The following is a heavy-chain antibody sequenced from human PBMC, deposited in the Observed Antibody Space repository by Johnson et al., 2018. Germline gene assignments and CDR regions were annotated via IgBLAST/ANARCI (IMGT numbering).Heavy chain of an antibody. CDR1: GGSISSDY. CDR2: IYYSGST. CDR3: AREGRGDGYNKGAFDI. Sequence: QVQLQESGPGLVKPSETLSLTCAVSGGSISSDYWSWVRQPPGKELEWIGYIYYSGSTNYNPSLKSRVTISVATSKNQFSLKLSSVTAAETAVYYCAREGRGDGYNKGAFDIWGQGTMVTVSS. V-gene: IGHV4-59*01. D-gene: IGHD5-24*01. J-gene: IGHJ3*02.